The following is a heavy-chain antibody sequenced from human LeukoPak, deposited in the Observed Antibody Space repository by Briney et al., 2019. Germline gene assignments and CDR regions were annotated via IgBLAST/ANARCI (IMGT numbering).Heavy chain of an antibody. V-gene: IGHV4-31*03. D-gene: IGHD2-2*01. CDR3: ARVGGIAPAAYYFDY. Sequence: SQTLSLTCTDSGGSISSGGYYWSWIRQHPGKGLEWIGYIYYSGSTYYNPSLKSRVTISVDTSKNQFSLKLSSVTAADTAVYYCARVGGIAPAAYYFDYWGQGTLVTVSS. J-gene: IGHJ4*02. CDR1: GGSISSGGYY. CDR2: IYYSGST.